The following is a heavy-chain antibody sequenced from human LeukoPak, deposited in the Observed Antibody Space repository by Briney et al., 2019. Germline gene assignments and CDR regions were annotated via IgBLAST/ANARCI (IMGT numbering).Heavy chain of an antibody. D-gene: IGHD2-2*03. CDR1: GFTFSDYN. Sequence: PGGSLRLSCAASGFTFSDYNMNWVRQAPGKGLEWVSYITNGGSTIHHADSVKGRFTISRDNAKKTLYLQMNSLRAEDTAVYYCARASWISTADAVCWGQGTQVTVSS. J-gene: IGHJ4*02. CDR2: ITNGGSTI. V-gene: IGHV3-11*01. CDR3: ARASWISTADAVC.